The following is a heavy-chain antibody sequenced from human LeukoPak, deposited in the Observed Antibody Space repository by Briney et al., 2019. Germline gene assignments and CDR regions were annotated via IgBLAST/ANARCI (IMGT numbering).Heavy chain of an antibody. CDR3: ARDRYYGSGNYWGLMDV. V-gene: IGHV3-23*01. D-gene: IGHD3-10*01. Sequence: PGGSLRLSCAASGFTFGSYAMSWVRQAPGKGLEWVSAISAGGDRTYYADSVKGRFTISRDNSQNTVYLQLNSLRAEDTAVYYCARDRYYGSGNYWGLMDVWGQGTTVIVSS. CDR2: ISAGGDRT. J-gene: IGHJ6*02. CDR1: GFTFGSYA.